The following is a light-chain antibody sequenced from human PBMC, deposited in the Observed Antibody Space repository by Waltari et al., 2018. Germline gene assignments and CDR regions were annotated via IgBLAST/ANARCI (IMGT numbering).Light chain of an antibody. Sequence: DIQMTQSPSSLSASVGDRVTSTCRASQGISNYLAWYHQNPGQVPKLLIYDASTLQAGVPSRFSGSGSGTDFTLTISSLQPEDFATYYCQKHNSAPLTFGPGTKVDIK. V-gene: IGKV1-27*01. CDR2: DAS. J-gene: IGKJ3*01. CDR3: QKHNSAPLT. CDR1: QGISNY.